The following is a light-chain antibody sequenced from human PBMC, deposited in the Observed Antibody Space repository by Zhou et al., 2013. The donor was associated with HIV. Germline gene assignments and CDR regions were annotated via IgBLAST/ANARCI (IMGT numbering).Light chain of an antibody. V-gene: IGLV1-51*01. CDR3: ASWDGSLSALV. CDR1: FSNLGTNY. J-gene: IGLJ3*02. Sequence: VLTQPPSVSAAPGQRVTISCSGSFSNLGTNYVSWYQHLPGTAPKLLLYDNNKRPSEIPDRFSGFKSGTSATLDITGLQTGDEADYYCASWDGSLSALVFGGGTKVTV. CDR2: DNN.